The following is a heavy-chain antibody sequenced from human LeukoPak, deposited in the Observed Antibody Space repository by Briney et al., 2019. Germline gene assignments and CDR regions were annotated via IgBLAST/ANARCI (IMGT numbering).Heavy chain of an antibody. J-gene: IGHJ3*02. CDR1: GGTFSSSA. D-gene: IGHD4-17*01. V-gene: IGHV1-69*01. CDR2: IIPIFGSS. Sequence: GASVKVSCKASGGTFSSSAISWVRQATGQGLEGLGGIIPIFGSSNYAQNFQDRVTITADESTSTAYMELSSLRSEDTAVYYCASVTTVTTKGHGAFDIWGQGTMVTVSS. CDR3: ASVTTVTTKGHGAFDI.